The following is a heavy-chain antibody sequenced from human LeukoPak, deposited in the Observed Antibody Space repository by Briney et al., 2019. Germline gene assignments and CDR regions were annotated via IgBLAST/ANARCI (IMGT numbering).Heavy chain of an antibody. CDR1: GFTFSSYS. Sequence: PGGSLRLSCAASGFTFSSYSMNWVRQAPGKGLEWVSSISSSSSYIYYADSVKGRFTISRDNAKNSLYLQMNSLRAEDTAVYYCARAPPLCDSSGYKWSSPDYWGQGTLVTVSS. V-gene: IGHV3-21*01. J-gene: IGHJ4*02. CDR2: ISSSSSYI. D-gene: IGHD3-22*01. CDR3: ARAPPLCDSSGYKWSSPDY.